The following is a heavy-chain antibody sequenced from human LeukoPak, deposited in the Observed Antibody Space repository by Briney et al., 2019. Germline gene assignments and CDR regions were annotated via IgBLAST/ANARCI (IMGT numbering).Heavy chain of an antibody. J-gene: IGHJ4*02. CDR3: AKDLRYSSGWYGLFDY. V-gene: IGHV3-23*01. Sequence: GGSLRLSCAASGFTFSNFAMSWVRQAPGKGLEWVSAISGSGGSTYYADSVKGRFTISRDNSKNTLYLQMNSLRAEDTAVYYCAKDLRYSSGWYGLFDYWGQGTLVTVSS. CDR1: GFTFSNFA. D-gene: IGHD6-19*01. CDR2: ISGSGGST.